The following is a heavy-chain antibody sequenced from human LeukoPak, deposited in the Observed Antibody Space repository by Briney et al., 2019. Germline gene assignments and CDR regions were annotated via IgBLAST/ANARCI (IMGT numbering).Heavy chain of an antibody. CDR2: MNPNSGNT. CDR1: GYTFTSYD. D-gene: IGHD3-22*01. Sequence: ASVKVSCKASGYTFTSYDINWVRQATGQGLEWMGWMNPNSGNTGYAQKFQGRVTMTRNTSISTAYMELSSLRSEDTAVYYCASGFGRDSSGYSGRGGAFDIWGQGTKVTVSS. V-gene: IGHV1-8*01. CDR3: ASGFGRDSSGYSGRGGAFDI. J-gene: IGHJ3*02.